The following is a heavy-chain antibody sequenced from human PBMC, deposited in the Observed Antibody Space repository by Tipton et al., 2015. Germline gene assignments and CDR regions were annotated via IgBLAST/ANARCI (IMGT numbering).Heavy chain of an antibody. V-gene: IGHV3-21*01. CDR1: GFTFNNFE. Sequence: SLRLSCAASGFTFNNFEMNWVRQGPGKGLEWVSSITGSSSYMFYADSVEGRFTISRDNAKNSLFLQMNSLTAEDTAVYFCAREAYGSFDSWGQGTLVTVSS. J-gene: IGHJ4*02. CDR3: AREAYGSFDS. CDR2: ITGSSSYM. D-gene: IGHD4-17*01.